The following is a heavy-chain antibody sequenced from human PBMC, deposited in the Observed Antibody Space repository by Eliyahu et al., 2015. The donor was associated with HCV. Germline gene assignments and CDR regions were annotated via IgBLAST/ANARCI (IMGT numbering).Heavy chain of an antibody. Sequence: EVQLVESGGNLIQPGGSLRLSCAASAFTVSNXYMHWVRQPPGKGLEWVAVIYSGADTFYTDSVKGRFTISRDNSQNTLYLQMSSLRAEDTAMYYCAGGDRLDIDYWGRGTLVTVSS. D-gene: IGHD2-21*01. CDR2: IYSGADT. J-gene: IGHJ4*02. CDR3: AGGDRLDIDY. CDR1: AFTVSNXY. V-gene: IGHV3-53*01.